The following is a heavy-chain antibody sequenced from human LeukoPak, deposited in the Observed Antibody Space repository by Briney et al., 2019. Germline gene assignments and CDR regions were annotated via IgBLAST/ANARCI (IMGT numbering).Heavy chain of an antibody. CDR3: ARDLGPATAILNWFDP. D-gene: IGHD2-2*02. CDR2: ISSSSSYI. Sequence: GGSLRLSCAASGFTFSSYSMNWVRQASGKGLEWVSSISSSSSYIYYADSVKGRFTISRDNAKNSLYLQMNSLRAEDTAVYYCARDLGPATAILNWFDPWGQGTLVTVSS. CDR1: GFTFSSYS. J-gene: IGHJ5*02. V-gene: IGHV3-21*01.